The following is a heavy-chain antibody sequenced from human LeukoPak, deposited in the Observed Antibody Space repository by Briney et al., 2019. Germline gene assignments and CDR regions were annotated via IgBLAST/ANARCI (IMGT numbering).Heavy chain of an antibody. CDR1: GFTFSSYG. Sequence: GGSLRLXCAASGFTFSSYGMHWVRQAPGKGLEWVAFIRYDGSNKYYADSVKGRFTISRDNSKNTLYLQMNSLRAEDTAVYYCAKGVPYCSSTRCPVPYYYYYMDVWGKGTTVTVSS. J-gene: IGHJ6*03. V-gene: IGHV3-30*02. D-gene: IGHD2-2*01. CDR3: AKGVPYCSSTRCPVPYYYYYMDV. CDR2: IRYDGSNK.